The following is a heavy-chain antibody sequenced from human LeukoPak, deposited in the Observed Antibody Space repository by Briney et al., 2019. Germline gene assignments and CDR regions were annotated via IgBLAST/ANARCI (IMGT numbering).Heavy chain of an antibody. CDR3: ARDDFSSSTCSVS. Sequence: PGGSLRLSCTASGFTFSYYCLHWVRQAPGKGLEWVAGIRYDGSNQYYADSVKGRFTISRDNPRNTLYLQMNSLRAEDTAVYYCARDDFSSSTCSVSWGQRTLVTVSS. D-gene: IGHD2-2*01. CDR2: IRYDGSNQ. CDR1: GFTFSYYC. V-gene: IGHV3-33*01. J-gene: IGHJ5*02.